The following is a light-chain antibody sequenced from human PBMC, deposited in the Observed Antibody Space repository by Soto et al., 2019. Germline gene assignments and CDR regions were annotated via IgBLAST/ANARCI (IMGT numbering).Light chain of an antibody. CDR1: SSDVGNYNY. Sequence: QSVLTQPRSVSGSPGQSVTISCTGTSSDVGNYNYVSWYRQHPGKAPKLMIYDVAQRPSGVPDRFSGSKSGNTASLTISGLQAEDEAVYYCCSYAGSYTWVFGGGTKLTVL. J-gene: IGLJ3*02. CDR2: DVA. CDR3: CSYAGSYTWV. V-gene: IGLV2-11*01.